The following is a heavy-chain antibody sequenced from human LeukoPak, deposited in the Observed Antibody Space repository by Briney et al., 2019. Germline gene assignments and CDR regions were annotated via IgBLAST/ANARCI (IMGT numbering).Heavy chain of an antibody. CDR1: GGSISRADYY. Sequence: SETLSLTCTVSGGSISRADYYWSCISHPPGKGLMWHGYIYYSGSTSYNTSLKSRVTISVDKSKNHFSLKLTSVTPAEPPVIFFARVGRWLQVWDYWGQGTPVTVSS. D-gene: IGHD5-24*01. CDR3: ARVGRWLQVWDY. J-gene: IGHJ4*02. V-gene: IGHV4-30-4*01. CDR2: IYYSGST.